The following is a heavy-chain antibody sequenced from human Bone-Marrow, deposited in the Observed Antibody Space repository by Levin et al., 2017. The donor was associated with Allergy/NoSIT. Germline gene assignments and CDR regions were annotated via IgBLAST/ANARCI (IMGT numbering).Heavy chain of an antibody. V-gene: IGHV3-48*04. J-gene: IGHJ4*02. D-gene: IGHD1-26*01. Sequence: PGGSLRLSFAASGFTFSSYSMNWVRQAPGKGLEWVSYISSTSSTIYYADSVKGRFAISRDNAKSSLYLQMNSLRAEDTAVYYCARDMYSAWTMISFDYWGQGTLVTVSS. CDR1: GFTFSSYS. CDR3: ARDMYSAWTMISFDY. CDR2: ISSTSSTI.